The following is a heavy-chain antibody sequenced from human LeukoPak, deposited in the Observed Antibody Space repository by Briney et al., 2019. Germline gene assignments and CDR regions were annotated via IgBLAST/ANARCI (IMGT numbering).Heavy chain of an antibody. Sequence: GGSLRLSCTASGFTFGDYAISWVRQAPGQGLEWMGGIIPIFGTANYAQKFQGRVTITTDESTSTAYMELSSLRSEDTAVYYCARDLGEIPCSSTSCYLFDIWGQGTMVTVSS. CDR1: GFTFGDYA. CDR3: ARDLGEIPCSSTSCYLFDI. J-gene: IGHJ3*02. CDR2: IIPIFGTA. D-gene: IGHD2-2*01. V-gene: IGHV1-69*05.